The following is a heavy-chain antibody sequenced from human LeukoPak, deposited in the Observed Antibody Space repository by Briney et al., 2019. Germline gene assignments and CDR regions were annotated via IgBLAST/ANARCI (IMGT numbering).Heavy chain of an antibody. Sequence: GGSLRLSCAASGFTFSTYSMSWIRQAPGKGLEWVSSISSSSTYIYYADSVKGRFTISRDNAKNSLYPQMNSLRAEDTAVYYCARDRSAEVDYWGQGTLVTVSS. CDR2: ISSSSTYI. CDR3: ARDRSAEVDY. D-gene: IGHD6-19*01. J-gene: IGHJ4*02. V-gene: IGHV3-21*04. CDR1: GFTFSTYS.